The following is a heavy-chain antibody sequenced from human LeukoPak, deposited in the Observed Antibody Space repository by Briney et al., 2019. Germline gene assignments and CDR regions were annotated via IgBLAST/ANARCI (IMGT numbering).Heavy chain of an antibody. V-gene: IGHV4-59*01. Sequence: PSETLSLTCTVSGSSMNTYYWSWIRQPPGKGPEWIGYIYYSGSTNYNPSLENRVTISIDRSKNQFSLKLSSVTAADTAVYYCARVEDSGSYWLDYWGQGTLVTVSS. CDR1: GSSMNTYY. CDR2: IYYSGST. J-gene: IGHJ4*02. CDR3: ARVEDSGSYWLDY. D-gene: IGHD1-26*01.